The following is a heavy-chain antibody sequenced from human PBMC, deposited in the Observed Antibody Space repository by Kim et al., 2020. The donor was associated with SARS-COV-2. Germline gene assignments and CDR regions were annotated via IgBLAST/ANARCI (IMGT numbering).Heavy chain of an antibody. CDR1: GGSISSGGYY. Sequence: SETLSLTCTVSGGSISSGGYYWSWIRQHPGKGLEWIGYIYYSGSTYYNPSLKSRVTISVDTSKNQFSLKLSSVTAADTAVYYCARDDCTNGVCYTPGYWGQGTLVTVSS. V-gene: IGHV4-31*03. CDR3: ARDDCTNGVCYTPGY. D-gene: IGHD2-8*01. J-gene: IGHJ4*02. CDR2: IYYSGST.